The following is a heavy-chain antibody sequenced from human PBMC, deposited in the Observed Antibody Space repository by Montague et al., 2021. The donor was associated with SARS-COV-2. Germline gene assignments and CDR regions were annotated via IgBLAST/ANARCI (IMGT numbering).Heavy chain of an antibody. CDR3: AKGPGAYGANSGGWH. J-gene: IGHJ4*02. Sequence: SETLSLTCSVSGYSISTGYYWGWIRQPPGKGLEWIGSIYHGNIRHSANAHYNPFLPSRVTIQVDSSKNQISLELSSVTGSDTAFYYCAKGPGAYGANSGGWHWGPGILVIVSS. CDR1: GYSISTGYY. V-gene: IGHV4-38-2*02. D-gene: IGHD4-23*01. CDR2: IYHGNIRHSANA.